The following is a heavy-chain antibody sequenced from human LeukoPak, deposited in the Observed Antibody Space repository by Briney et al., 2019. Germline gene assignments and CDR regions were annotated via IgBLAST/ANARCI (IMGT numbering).Heavy chain of an antibody. CDR3: ARVRGYSGLIPNFDY. D-gene: IGHD5-12*01. CDR2: IYYGENT. CDR1: GGSISSGPYY. J-gene: IGHJ4*02. V-gene: IGHV4-39*07. Sequence: PETLSLTCTVSGGSISSGPYYWGWIRQPPGKGLEWIGNIYYGENTYYNPSLKSRVTISVDTSKNQFSLKLSSVTAADTAVYYCARVRGYSGLIPNFDYWGQGTLVTVSS.